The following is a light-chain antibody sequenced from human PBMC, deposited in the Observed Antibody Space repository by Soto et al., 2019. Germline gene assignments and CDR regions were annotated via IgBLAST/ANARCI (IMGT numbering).Light chain of an antibody. CDR2: KAS. CDR3: QQYNSYRRT. Sequence: DIQMTQSPSTLSACVGDRVTITCRASQSISSWLAWYQQKPGKAPKLLIYKASNLESGVPSRFSGSGSGTEFTLTISSLQPDDFATYYCQQYNSYRRTFGQGTKVEIK. J-gene: IGKJ1*01. CDR1: QSISSW. V-gene: IGKV1-5*03.